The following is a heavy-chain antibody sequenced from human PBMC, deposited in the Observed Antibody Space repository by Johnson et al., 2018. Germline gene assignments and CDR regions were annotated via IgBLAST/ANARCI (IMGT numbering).Heavy chain of an antibody. CDR2: ISNDGKND. Sequence: QVQLVESGGGVVQPGRSLRLSCAASGFTFSNYAINWVRQAPGKGLECVGVISNDGKNDYYTDSVKGRFTISRDNSKTTLYLQRNSLRAEDTAVYYCAGDWQMDVWGQGTTVTVSS. V-gene: IGHV3-30*04. CDR3: AGDWQMDV. J-gene: IGHJ6*02. CDR1: GFTFSNYA.